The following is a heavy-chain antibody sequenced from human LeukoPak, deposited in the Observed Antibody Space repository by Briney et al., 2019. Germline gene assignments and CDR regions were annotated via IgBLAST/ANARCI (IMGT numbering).Heavy chain of an antibody. D-gene: IGHD2-15*01. CDR2: MNPNSGNT. Sequence: ASVKVSCKSSGYTFTSYDINWVRQATGQGLEWMGWMNPNSGNTGYAQKFQGRVTITRTTSISTAYMELSSLRSEDTAVYYCARANIVVVVAATREPPDYWGQGTLVTVSS. V-gene: IGHV1-8*01. J-gene: IGHJ4*02. CDR3: ARANIVVVVAATREPPDY. CDR1: GYTFTSYD.